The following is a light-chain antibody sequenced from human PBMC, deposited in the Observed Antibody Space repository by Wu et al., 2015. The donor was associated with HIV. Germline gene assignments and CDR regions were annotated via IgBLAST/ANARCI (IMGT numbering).Light chain of an antibody. V-gene: IGKV3-15*01. CDR3: QQYNNWPRT. Sequence: EIVMTQSPDTLSVSAGERAIVSCRASQSVSSNLAWYQQKPGQAPRLLIFGASTRTTAIPARFSGSGSGTEFTLTINSLQSEDFAVYYCQQYNNWPRTFGQGTKVEIK. J-gene: IGKJ1*01. CDR1: QSVSSN. CDR2: GAS.